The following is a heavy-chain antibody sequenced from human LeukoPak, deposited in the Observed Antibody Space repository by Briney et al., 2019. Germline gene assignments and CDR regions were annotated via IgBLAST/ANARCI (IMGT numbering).Heavy chain of an antibody. Sequence: SETLSLTCAVSGGSISSGGYSWSWIRQPPGKGLEWIGYIYHSGSTYYNPSLKSRVTISVDRSKNQFSLKLSSVTAADTAVYYCARGDDILTGRLDYWGQGTVVTVSS. V-gene: IGHV4-30-2*01. D-gene: IGHD3-9*01. J-gene: IGHJ4*02. CDR3: ARGDDILTGRLDY. CDR1: GGSISSGGYS. CDR2: IYHSGST.